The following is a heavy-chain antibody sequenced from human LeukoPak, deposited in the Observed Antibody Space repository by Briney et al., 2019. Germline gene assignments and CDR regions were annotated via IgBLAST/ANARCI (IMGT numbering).Heavy chain of an antibody. Sequence: PGRSLRLSCAASGFTFSSYAMSWVRQAPGKGLEWVSSISGSGGSTYYADSVKGRFTISRDNSKNTLYLQMNSLSAEDTAVYYCAKDLTWELPNYFDYWGQGTLVSVSS. CDR2: ISGSGGST. CDR3: AKDLTWELPNYFDY. D-gene: IGHD1-26*01. J-gene: IGHJ4*02. V-gene: IGHV3-23*01. CDR1: GFTFSSYA.